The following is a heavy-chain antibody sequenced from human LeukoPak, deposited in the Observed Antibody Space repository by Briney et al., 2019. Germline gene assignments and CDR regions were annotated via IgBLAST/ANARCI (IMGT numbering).Heavy chain of an antibody. J-gene: IGHJ4*02. D-gene: IGHD3-22*01. Sequence: SETLSLSCTVSGGTISSYYWSWIRQPPGKGLEWIGYVFSSGSTNYNPSLKSRVTISIDTSNNQFSLKMNSVTAADTAVYYCARLRYYYDSAGFYYYFDSWGQGALVTVSS. V-gene: IGHV4-59*08. CDR1: GGTISSYY. CDR2: VFSSGST. CDR3: ARLRYYYDSAGFYYYFDS.